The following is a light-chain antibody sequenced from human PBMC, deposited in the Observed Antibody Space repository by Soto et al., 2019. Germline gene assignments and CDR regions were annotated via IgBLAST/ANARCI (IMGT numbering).Light chain of an antibody. CDR1: SSNVGGYNF. CDR3: SSYTSSNTWV. J-gene: IGLJ3*02. V-gene: IGLV2-14*01. CDR2: EVR. Sequence: QSALTQPASVSGSPGQSITISCTGTSSNVGGYNFVSWFQQHPGKAPKLMIFEVRNRPSDVSDRFSGSKSVNTASLTISALQAEDEADYYCSSYTSSNTWVFGGGTKLTVL.